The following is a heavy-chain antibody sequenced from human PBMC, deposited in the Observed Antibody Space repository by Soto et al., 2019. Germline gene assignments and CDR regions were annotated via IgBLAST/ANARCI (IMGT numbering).Heavy chain of an antibody. CDR1: GGTFSSYA. D-gene: IGHD3-22*01. J-gene: IGHJ6*02. CDR2: IIPIFGTA. CDR3: XRARNDNYYYGMDV. Sequence: QVQLVQSGAEVRKPGSSVKVSCKASGGTFSSYAISWVRQAPGQGLEWLGGIIPIFGTANFAQKFQGRVTITADEXXXXXXXXXXXXXSXDTAXXXXXRARNDNYYYGMDVWGQGTTVTVSS. V-gene: IGHV1-69*12.